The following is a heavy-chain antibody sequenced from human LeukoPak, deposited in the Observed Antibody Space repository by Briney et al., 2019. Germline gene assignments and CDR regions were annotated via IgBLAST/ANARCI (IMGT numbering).Heavy chain of an antibody. J-gene: IGHJ4*02. CDR3: AKALNYGGNSGYDY. D-gene: IGHD4-23*01. CDR2: ISGSGGST. Sequence: GGSLRLSCAASGFTFSTYWMTWVRQAPGKGLEWVSAISGSGGSTYYADSVKGRFTISRDNSKNTLYLQMNSLRAEDTAVYYCAKALNYGGNSGYDYWGQGTLVTVSS. CDR1: GFTFSTYW. V-gene: IGHV3-23*01.